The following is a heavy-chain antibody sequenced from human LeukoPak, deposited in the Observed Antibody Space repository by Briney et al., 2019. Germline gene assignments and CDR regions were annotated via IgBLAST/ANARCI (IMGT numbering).Heavy chain of an antibody. J-gene: IGHJ4*02. V-gene: IGHV3-21*01. D-gene: IGHD5-18*01. CDR1: GFTFSSYS. Sequence: GGSLRLSCAASGFTFSSYSMNWVRQAPGKGLEWVSSISSSSSYIYYADSVEGRFTISRDNAKNSLYLQMNSLRAEDTAVYYCARDSTGDTADYWGQGTLVTVSS. CDR2: ISSSSSYI. CDR3: ARDSTGDTADY.